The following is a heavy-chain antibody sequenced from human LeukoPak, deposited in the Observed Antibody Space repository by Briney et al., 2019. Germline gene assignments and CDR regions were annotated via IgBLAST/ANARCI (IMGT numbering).Heavy chain of an antibody. J-gene: IGHJ4*02. CDR1: GYTFTGYY. D-gene: IGHD1-26*01. CDR2: INPNSGGT. CDR3: ARVAGIRHGAPSY. V-gene: IGHV1-2*02. Sequence: ASVKVSCKASGYTFTGYYMHWVRQAPGQGVEWMGWINPNSGGTNYAQKLQGRVTMTRDTYISTAYMELSRLRSDDTAVHYCARVAGIRHGAPSYWGQGTLVTVSS.